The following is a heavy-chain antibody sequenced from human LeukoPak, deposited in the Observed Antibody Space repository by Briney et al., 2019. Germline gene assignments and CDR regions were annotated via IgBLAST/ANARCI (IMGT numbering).Heavy chain of an antibody. Sequence: ASVTVSCTASGYTFTGYYMHWVRQAPGQGLEWMGWNNPNSGGTNYAQKFQGRVTMTRDTSISTAYMELSRLRSDDTAVYYCARDRTRTGYSSGWYHDYWGQGTLVTVSS. CDR1: GYTFTGYY. J-gene: IGHJ4*02. CDR2: NNPNSGGT. V-gene: IGHV1-2*02. D-gene: IGHD6-19*01. CDR3: ARDRTRTGYSSGWYHDY.